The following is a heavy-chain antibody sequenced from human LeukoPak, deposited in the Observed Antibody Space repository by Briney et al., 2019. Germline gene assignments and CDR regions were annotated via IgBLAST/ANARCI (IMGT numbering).Heavy chain of an antibody. CDR3: ARDYSGSYYRY. CDR1: GGSFSGYY. V-gene: IGHV4-34*01. Sequence: PSETLSLTCAVYGGSFSGYYWSWIRQPPGKGLEWIGEINHSGSTNYNPSLKSRVTISVDKSKNQFSLKLSSVTAADTAVYYCARDYSGSYYRYWDQGTLVTVSS. D-gene: IGHD1-26*01. J-gene: IGHJ4*02. CDR2: INHSGST.